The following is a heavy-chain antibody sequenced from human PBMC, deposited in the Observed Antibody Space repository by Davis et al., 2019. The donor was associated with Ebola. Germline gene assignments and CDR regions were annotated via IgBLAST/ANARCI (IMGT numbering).Heavy chain of an antibody. CDR3: ARDVGARVFDC. CDR2: INPNSGVT. J-gene: IGHJ4*02. CDR1: EYTFTGYY. D-gene: IGHD1-26*01. Sequence: ASVTVSCKASEYTFTGYYMHWVRQAPGQGLEWMGWINPNSGVTNYAQKFQGRVTMTRDTSISTAYMELSTLRSDDTAVYYCARDVGARVFDCWGQGTPVTVSS. V-gene: IGHV1-2*02.